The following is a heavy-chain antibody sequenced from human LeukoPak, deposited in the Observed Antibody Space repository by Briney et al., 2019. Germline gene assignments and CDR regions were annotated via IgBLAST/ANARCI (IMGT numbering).Heavy chain of an antibody. CDR3: ARDSPYCSGGSCPFDY. CDR2: ISPGGGTT. CDR1: GFSFGSEA. D-gene: IGHD2-15*01. J-gene: IGHJ4*02. V-gene: IGHV3-23*01. Sequence: GGSLRLSCVVSGFSFGSEAMSWVRQAPGRRLEWVSSISPGGGTTYYADSVKGRFTISRDNAKNSLYLQMNSLRAEDTAVYYCARDSPYCSGGSCPFDYWGQGTLVTVSS.